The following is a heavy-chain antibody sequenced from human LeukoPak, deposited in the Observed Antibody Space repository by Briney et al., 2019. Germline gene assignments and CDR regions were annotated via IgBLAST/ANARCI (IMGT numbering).Heavy chain of an antibody. CDR2: IKQDGSEK. Sequence: GGSLRLSCAASGFTFSSYGMHWVRQAPGKGLEWVATIKQDGSEKYYVDSVKGRFTISRDNAKNSLYLQMNSLGAEDTAVYYCASPEWLPDSIDIWGQGTMVTVSS. V-gene: IGHV3-7*01. J-gene: IGHJ3*02. CDR1: GFTFSSYG. D-gene: IGHD3-3*01. CDR3: ASPEWLPDSIDI.